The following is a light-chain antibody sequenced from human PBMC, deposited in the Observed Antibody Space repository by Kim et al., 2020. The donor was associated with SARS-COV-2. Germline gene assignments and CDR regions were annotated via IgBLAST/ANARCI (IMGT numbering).Light chain of an antibody. CDR2: DAS. CDR3: QQFNSDLA. Sequence: SASLADSVTITCRESQGVTSGLAWYQQKPGKAPELLIYDASTLESGVPSRFSGSGSGTDFTLSISSLQPEDFATYYCQQFNSDLAFGQGTRLEIK. J-gene: IGKJ5*01. CDR1: QGVTSG. V-gene: IGKV1-13*02.